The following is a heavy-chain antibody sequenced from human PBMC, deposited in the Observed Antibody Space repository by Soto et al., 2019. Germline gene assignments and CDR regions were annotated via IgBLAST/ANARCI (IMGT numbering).Heavy chain of an antibody. V-gene: IGHV4-31*03. CDR1: GGSISSGGYY. CDR2: IYYSGST. J-gene: IGHJ3*01. CDR3: ARSKSLVVPAAIF. D-gene: IGHD2-2*01. Sequence: QVQLQESGPGLVKPSQTLSLTCTVSGGSISSGGYYWSWIRQHPGKGLEWIGYIYYSGSTYYNPSLKSRVTITVDTSKNQFSLKLSSVTAADTAVYYCARSKSLVVPAAIFWGQGTMVTVSS.